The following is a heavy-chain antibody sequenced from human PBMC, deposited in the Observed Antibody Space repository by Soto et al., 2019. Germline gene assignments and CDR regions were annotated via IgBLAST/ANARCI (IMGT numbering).Heavy chain of an antibody. D-gene: IGHD3-22*01. CDR1: GFTFSSYW. V-gene: IGHV3-7*01. Sequence: GGSLRLSCAASGFTFSSYWMSWVRQAPGKGLEWVANIKQDGSEKKYVDSVKGRFTISRDNAKNSLYLQMNSLRAEDTAVYYCARASWGSSGFYPYYFDYWGQGTLVTVSS. CDR2: IKQDGSEK. CDR3: ARASWGSSGFYPYYFDY. J-gene: IGHJ4*02.